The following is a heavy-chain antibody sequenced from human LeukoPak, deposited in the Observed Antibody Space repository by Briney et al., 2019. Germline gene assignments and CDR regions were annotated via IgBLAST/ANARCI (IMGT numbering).Heavy chain of an antibody. CDR3: ARGGIAATG. J-gene: IGHJ4*02. CDR1: GGSISSYY. V-gene: IGHV4-59*08. Sequence: SETLSLTCTVSGGSISSYYWSWIRQPPGKGLEWIGYIYYSGSTNYNPSLKSRVTISVDTSKNQFSLKLSSVTAADTAVYYCARGGIAATGWGQGTLVTVSS. CDR2: IYYSGST. D-gene: IGHD6-13*01.